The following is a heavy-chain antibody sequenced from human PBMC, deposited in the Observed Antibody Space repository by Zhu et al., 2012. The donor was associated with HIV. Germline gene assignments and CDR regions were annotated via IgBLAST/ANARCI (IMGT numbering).Heavy chain of an antibody. J-gene: IGHJ4*02. D-gene: IGHD3-22*01. V-gene: IGHV3-20*04. CDR3: VRRYYDSSGYYSFDY. Sequence: EVQLVESGGGVVRPGGSLRLSCAASGFTFDDYGMSWVRQAPGKGLEWVSGINWNGGNTGYADFVKGRFTISRDNAKRSLFLQMNSLRAEDTAFHYCVRRYYDSSGYYSFDYWGQGTLVTVPS. CDR2: INWNGGNT. CDR1: GFTFDDYG.